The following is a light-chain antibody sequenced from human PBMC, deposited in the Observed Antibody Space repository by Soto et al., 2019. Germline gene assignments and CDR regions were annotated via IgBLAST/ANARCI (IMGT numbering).Light chain of an antibody. J-gene: IGLJ2*01. Sequence: QSVLTQSSSASASLGASVKLTCTLSSGYSNYAIAWHQQQPEKGPRYLLKVNSDGSHRGGDGIPDRFSGSSSGTERYLTISSLQSEDEADYYCQTWGTGIHVLFGGGTKLTVL. CDR1: SGYSNYA. V-gene: IGLV4-69*01. CDR2: VNSDGSH. CDR3: QTWGTGIHVL.